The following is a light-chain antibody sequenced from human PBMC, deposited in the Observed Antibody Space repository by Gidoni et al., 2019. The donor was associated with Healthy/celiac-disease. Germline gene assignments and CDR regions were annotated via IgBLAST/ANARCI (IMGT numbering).Light chain of an antibody. J-gene: IGKJ4*01. CDR1: QSISSY. CDR3: QQSYSTPFT. V-gene: IGKV1-39*01. CDR2: DAS. Sequence: DIQLTQAPSSLSASVGDRVTITCRASQSISSYLNWYQQKPGKAPKLLIYDASSLQSGVPSRVSGSGSGTDFTLTISSLQPEDFATYYCQQSYSTPFTFGGGTKVEIK.